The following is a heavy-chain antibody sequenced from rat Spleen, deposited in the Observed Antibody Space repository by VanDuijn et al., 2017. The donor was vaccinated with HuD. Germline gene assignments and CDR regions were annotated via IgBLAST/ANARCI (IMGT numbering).Heavy chain of an antibody. CDR2: ITYESSST. V-gene: IGHV5-20*01. D-gene: IGHD4-3*01. CDR3: TTEDSGYSGGYFDY. Sequence: EVQLVESGGGLVQPGRSLKLSCAASGFTFSDYYMFGVRQAPKKGLEWFASITYESSSTYYRDSVKGRFTISRNNAKSTLYLQMDSLRSEDTASYYCTTEDSGYSGGYFDYWGQGVMVTVSS. CDR1: GFTFSDYY. J-gene: IGHJ2*01.